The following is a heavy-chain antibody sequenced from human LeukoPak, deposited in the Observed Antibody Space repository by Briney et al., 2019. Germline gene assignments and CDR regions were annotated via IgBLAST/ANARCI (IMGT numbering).Heavy chain of an antibody. CDR3: AKARDTAMVPFDY. J-gene: IGHJ4*02. Sequence: GGSLRLSCAASGFTFSTYAMSWVRQAPGKGLEWVAFIRYDGSNKYYADSVKGRFTISRDNSKNTLYLQMNSLRAEDTAVYYCAKARDTAMVPFDYWGQGTLVTVSS. CDR1: GFTFSTYA. V-gene: IGHV3-30*02. D-gene: IGHD5-18*01. CDR2: IRYDGSNK.